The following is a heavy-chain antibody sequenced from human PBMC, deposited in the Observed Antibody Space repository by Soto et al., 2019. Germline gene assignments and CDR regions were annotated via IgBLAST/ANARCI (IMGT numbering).Heavy chain of an antibody. Sequence: LSLTCAVSGGSISSSNWWSWVRQPPGKGLEWIGEIYYSGSTYYNPSLKGRVTISVDTSKNQFSLKLSSVTAADTAVYYCARAQGDYYYYGMDVWGQGTTVTVSS. CDR1: GGSISSSNW. CDR2: IYYSGST. CDR3: ARAQGDYYYYGMDV. J-gene: IGHJ6*02. V-gene: IGHV4-4*02.